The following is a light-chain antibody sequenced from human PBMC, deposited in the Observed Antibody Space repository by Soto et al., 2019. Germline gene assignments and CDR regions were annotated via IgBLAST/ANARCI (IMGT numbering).Light chain of an antibody. J-gene: IGKJ1*01. Sequence: DVVMTQSPLSLPVTLGQPASISCRSSRSLVYSDGNAYLNWFHQRPGQSPRRLIYKASNRYSGVPDRFSGGVSGTDFTLHINRVEAEDVGVYYCMQGTHWPPTFGRGTRVEIE. CDR3: MQGTHWPPT. CDR1: RSLVYSDGNAY. CDR2: KAS. V-gene: IGKV2-30*01.